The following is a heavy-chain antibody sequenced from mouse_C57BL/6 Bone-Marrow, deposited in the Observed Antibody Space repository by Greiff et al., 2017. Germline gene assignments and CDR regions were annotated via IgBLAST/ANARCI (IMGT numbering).Heavy chain of an antibody. J-gene: IGHJ4*01. Sequence: QVQLQQPGAELVRPGSSVKLSCKASGYTFTSYWMHWVKQRPIQGLEWIGNIDPSDSETNYNQKFKDKATLTVDKSSSTAYMQLSSLTSEDSAVXYCARRRYYGSNTYYSMDYWGQGTTVTVSS. CDR1: GYTFTSYW. V-gene: IGHV1-52*01. D-gene: IGHD1-1*02. CDR3: ARRRYYGSNTYYSMDY. CDR2: IDPSDSET.